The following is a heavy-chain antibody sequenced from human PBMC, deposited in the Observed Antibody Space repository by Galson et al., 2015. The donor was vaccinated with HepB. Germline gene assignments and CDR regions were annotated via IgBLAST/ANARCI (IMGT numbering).Heavy chain of an antibody. CDR3: AREAVVGYDILTGYYKSGGEDAFDI. D-gene: IGHD3-9*01. CDR1: GYTFTSYY. CDR2: INPSGGST. V-gene: IGHV1-46*01. Sequence: SVKVSCKASGYTFTSYYMHWVRQDPGQGLEWMGIINPSGGSTSYAQKFQGRVTMTRDTSTSTVYMELSSLRSEDTAVYYCAREAVVGYDILTGYYKSGGEDAFDIWGQGTMVTVSS. J-gene: IGHJ3*02.